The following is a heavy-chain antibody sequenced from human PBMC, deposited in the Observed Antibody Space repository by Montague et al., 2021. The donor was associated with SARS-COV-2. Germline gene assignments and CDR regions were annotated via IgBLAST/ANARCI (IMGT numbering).Heavy chain of an antibody. CDR2: IYYSGGS. CDR3: ARDRGDIYGGNSAWFDP. D-gene: IGHD4-23*01. J-gene: IGHJ5*02. Sequence: IYYSGGSTYNPSLKSRVTISADTSTNLFSLTLKSVTASDTAVYYCARDRGDIYGGNSAWFDPGGQGTLGTVSS. V-gene: IGHV4-61*03.